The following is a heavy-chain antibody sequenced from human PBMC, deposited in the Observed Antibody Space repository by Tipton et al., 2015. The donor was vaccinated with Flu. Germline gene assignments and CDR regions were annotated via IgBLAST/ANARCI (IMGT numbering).Heavy chain of an antibody. CDR1: NGSISSYY. D-gene: IGHD3-10*01. V-gene: IGHV4-4*07. J-gene: IGHJ4*02. CDR2: IYSSGTT. Sequence: TLSLTCTVSNGSISSYYWSWIRQSAGKGLEWIGRIYSSGTTNYNPSLKSRVTMSMDTSKNQLSLNVSSVTAADTAVYYCARGSGSGTYVIFDYWGQGTLVAVS. CDR3: ARGSGSGTYVIFDY.